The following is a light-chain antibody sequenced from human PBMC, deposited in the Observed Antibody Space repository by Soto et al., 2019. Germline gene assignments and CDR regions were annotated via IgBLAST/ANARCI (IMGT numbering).Light chain of an antibody. CDR3: CSFAGSYSYV. CDR1: SSDVGRYDY. V-gene: IGLV2-11*01. CDR2: DVT. J-gene: IGLJ1*01. Sequence: QSALTQPRSVSGSPGQSVTISRTGTSSDVGRYDYVSWYQQYPGEAPKLIIYDVTERPSGVPDRFSGSKSGNTASLTISGLRAEDEAAYSCCSFAGSYSYVCGSRTKVT.